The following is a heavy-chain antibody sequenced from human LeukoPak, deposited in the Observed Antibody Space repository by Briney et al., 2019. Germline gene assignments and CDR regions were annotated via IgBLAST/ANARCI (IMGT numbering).Heavy chain of an antibody. Sequence: GGSLRLSCVASGFPFSSYWMTWVRQAPGKGLEWVANIKQDGSKRSYVDSVKGRFTISRDNAKNSLYLQMNSLRAEDTAIYYCTRVGYIDEGIDYWGQGTLVTVSS. CDR2: IKQDGSKR. CDR3: TRVGYIDEGIDY. D-gene: IGHD5-24*01. CDR1: GFPFSSYW. J-gene: IGHJ4*02. V-gene: IGHV3-7*04.